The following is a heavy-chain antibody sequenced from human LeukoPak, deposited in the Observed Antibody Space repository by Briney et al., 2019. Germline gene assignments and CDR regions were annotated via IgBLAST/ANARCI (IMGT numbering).Heavy chain of an antibody. J-gene: IGHJ3*01. Sequence: PSETLSLTCAVSGGSISSNFYWGWVRQSPGIGLQWIATIYPPLYHGGNTFYSPSLKSRVTMSLDKSQNQFSLKLHSVTATDTAVYYCAISIGYSYGDDAFDVWGPGTGVTVSS. V-gene: IGHV4-38-2*01. D-gene: IGHD5-18*01. CDR2: IYPPLYHGGNT. CDR1: GGSISSNFY. CDR3: AISIGYSYGDDAFDV.